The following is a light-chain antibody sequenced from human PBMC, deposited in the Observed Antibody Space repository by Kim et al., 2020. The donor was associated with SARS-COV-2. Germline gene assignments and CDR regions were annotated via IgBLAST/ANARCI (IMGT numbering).Light chain of an antibody. CDR3: QAWDSSTFYV. V-gene: IGLV3-1*01. Sequence: VSHRHTASITCSGDKMGDKYACWYQQKPGQSPVLVIYQDSKRPSGIPERFSGSNSGNTATLTISGTQAMDEADYYCQAWDSSTFYVFGTGTKVTVL. CDR2: QDS. CDR1: KMGDKY. J-gene: IGLJ1*01.